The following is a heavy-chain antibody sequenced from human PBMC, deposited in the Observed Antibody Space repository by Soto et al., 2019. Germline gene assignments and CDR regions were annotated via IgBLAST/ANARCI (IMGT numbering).Heavy chain of an antibody. D-gene: IGHD2-2*01. J-gene: IGHJ4*02. CDR3: VNVGYCSRTSCSYRTLGY. CDR2: ISSDGGSS. Sequence: GGSLRPSCSASGFTFSSHPMRWVRQAPGKVLEYVSVISSDGGSSYYADSVEGRFIISRDNSKNTLYLQMSSLRAEDTAVYKCVNVGYCSRTSCSYRTLGYWGQGTMVTVCS. CDR1: GFTFSSHP. V-gene: IGHV3-64D*06.